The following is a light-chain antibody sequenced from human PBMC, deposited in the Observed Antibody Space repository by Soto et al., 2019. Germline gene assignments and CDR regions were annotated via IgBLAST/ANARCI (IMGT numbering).Light chain of an antibody. V-gene: IGLV2-14*03. CDR3: CSFTTTSTYG. J-gene: IGLJ1*01. CDR2: DAS. CDR1: SSDVGSVYNY. Sequence: QSALTQPASVSGSPGQSITISCTGTSSDVGSVYNYVSWYQQHPGKAPKLMIYDASNRPSGVSDRFSGSKSGNTASLTISGLQAEDEADYYCCSFTTTSTYGFGTGTKVTVL.